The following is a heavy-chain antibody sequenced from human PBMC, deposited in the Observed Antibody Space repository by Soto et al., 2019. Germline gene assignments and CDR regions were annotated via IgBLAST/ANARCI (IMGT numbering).Heavy chain of an antibody. V-gene: IGHV5-10-1*01. J-gene: IGHJ3*02. CDR2: IDPSDSYT. CDR1: GYSFTSYW. CDR3: ARHALRSTARDAFDI. Sequence: GESLKISCKGSGYSFTSYWISWVRQMPGKGLEWMGRIDPSDSYTNYSPSFQGHVTISADKSISTAYLQWSSLEASDTAMYYSARHALRSTARDAFDIGGQGTMVTVSS.